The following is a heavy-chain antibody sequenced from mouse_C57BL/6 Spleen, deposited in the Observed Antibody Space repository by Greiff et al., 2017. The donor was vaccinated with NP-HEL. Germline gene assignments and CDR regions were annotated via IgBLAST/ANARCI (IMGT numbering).Heavy chain of an antibody. CDR3: ARGGSNAWFAY. CDR2: IDPEDGDT. V-gene: IGHV14-2*01. D-gene: IGHD2-5*01. J-gene: IGHJ3*01. CDR1: GFNIKDYY. Sequence: VQLQQSGAELVKPGASVKLSCTASGFNIKDYYMHWVKQRTEQGLEWIGRIDPEDGDTKYAPKFQGKATITADTSSNTAYLQLSSLTSEDTAVYYCARGGSNAWFAYWGKGTLVTVSA.